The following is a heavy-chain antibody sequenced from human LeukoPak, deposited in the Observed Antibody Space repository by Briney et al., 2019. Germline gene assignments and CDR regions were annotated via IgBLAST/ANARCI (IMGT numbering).Heavy chain of an antibody. Sequence: PGGSLRLSCAASGFTFSSYSMNWVRQAPGKGLEWVSSISSSSSYIYYADSVEGRFTISRDNAKNSLYLQMNSLRAEDTAVYYCARENYDSSGYFFDYWGQGTLVTVSS. CDR2: ISSSSSYI. D-gene: IGHD3-22*01. CDR1: GFTFSSYS. J-gene: IGHJ4*02. V-gene: IGHV3-21*01. CDR3: ARENYDSSGYFFDY.